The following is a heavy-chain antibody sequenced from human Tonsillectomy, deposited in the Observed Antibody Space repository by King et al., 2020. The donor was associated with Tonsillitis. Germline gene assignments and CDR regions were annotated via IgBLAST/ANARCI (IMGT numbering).Heavy chain of an antibody. CDR3: ARGSIYYGSGTDYFDH. CDR1: GFSFSDYA. D-gene: IGHD3-10*01. Sequence: VQLVESGGGVVQPGRSLRLSCAASGFSFSDYALHWVRQAPGKGLEWVAVISHDGSSKYYADSLKGRFTISRDNSKKTVFLEMNSLRADDTALYYCARGSIYYGSGTDYFDHWGQGTLVTVSS. CDR2: ISHDGSSK. J-gene: IGHJ4*02. V-gene: IGHV3-30-3*01.